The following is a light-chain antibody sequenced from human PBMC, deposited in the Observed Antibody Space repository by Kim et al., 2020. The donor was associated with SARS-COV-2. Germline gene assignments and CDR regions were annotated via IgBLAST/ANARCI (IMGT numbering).Light chain of an antibody. V-gene: IGKV3-15*01. CDR2: GAS. Sequence: EIVMTQSPATLSVSPGERAALSCRASQSLTSNLAWYQQKPGQAPRLLIYGASTRATGIPARFSGSGSGTEFTLSISSLQSEDFAVYYCQKYNNWPRVFGPGTKVDIK. CDR1: QSLTSN. J-gene: IGKJ3*01. CDR3: QKYNNWPRV.